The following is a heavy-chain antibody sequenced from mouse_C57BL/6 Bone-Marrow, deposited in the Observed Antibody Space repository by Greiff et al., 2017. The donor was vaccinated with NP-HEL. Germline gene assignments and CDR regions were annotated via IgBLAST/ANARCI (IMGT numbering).Heavy chain of an antibody. CDR3: ARGDDGYSAWFAY. D-gene: IGHD2-3*01. J-gene: IGHJ3*01. CDR2: IDPSDSYT. Sequence: QVQLQQPGAELVMPGASVKLSCKASGYTFTSYWMHWVKQRPGQGLEWIGEIDPSDSYTNYNQKFKGKSTLTVDKYSSTAYMQLSSLTSEDSAVYYCARGDDGYSAWFAYWGQGTLVTVSA. CDR1: GYTFTSYW. V-gene: IGHV1-69*01.